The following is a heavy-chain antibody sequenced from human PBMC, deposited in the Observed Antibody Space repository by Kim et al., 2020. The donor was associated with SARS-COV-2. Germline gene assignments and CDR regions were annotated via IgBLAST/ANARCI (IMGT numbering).Heavy chain of an antibody. D-gene: IGHD1-26*01. CDR3: ARHKGWELPGLLWFDP. V-gene: IGHV4-39*01. Sequence: SETLSLTCTVSGGSISSSSYYWGWIRQPPGKGLEWIGSIYYSGSTYYNPSLKSRVTISVDTSKNQFSLKLSSVTAADTAVYYCARHKGWELPGLLWFDPWGQGTLVTVSS. CDR1: GGSISSSSYY. CDR2: IYYSGST. J-gene: IGHJ5*02.